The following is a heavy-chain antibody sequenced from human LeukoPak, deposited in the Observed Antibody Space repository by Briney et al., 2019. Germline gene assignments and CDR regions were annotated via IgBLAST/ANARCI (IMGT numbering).Heavy chain of an antibody. J-gene: IGHJ4*02. CDR2: ISAYNGYT. V-gene: IGHV1-18*01. CDR1: GYTFTSYD. CDR3: ARGYPPRRYYDSSGYYSYYFDY. D-gene: IGHD3-22*01. Sequence: ASVKVSCKASGYTFTSYDIIWVRQDPGHPLEGTGWISAYNGYTIYAQKSQGRVTMTTDTSTSTAYMELRSLRSDDTAVYYCARGYPPRRYYDSSGYYSYYFDYWGQGILVTVSS.